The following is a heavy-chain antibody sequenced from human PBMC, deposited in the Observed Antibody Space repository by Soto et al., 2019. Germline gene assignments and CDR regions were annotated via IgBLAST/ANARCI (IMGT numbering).Heavy chain of an antibody. V-gene: IGHV3-23*01. CDR1: GLTFSSYA. D-gene: IGHD6-19*01. CDR3: AKDHGYSSFYYYGMDV. J-gene: IGHJ6*02. Sequence: PGGSLRLSCAASGLTFSSYAMSWVRQAPGKGLEWVSAISGSGGSTYYADSVKGRFTISRDNSKNTLYLQMNSLRAEDTAVYYCAKDHGYSSFYYYGMDVWGQGTTVTVSS. CDR2: ISGSGGST.